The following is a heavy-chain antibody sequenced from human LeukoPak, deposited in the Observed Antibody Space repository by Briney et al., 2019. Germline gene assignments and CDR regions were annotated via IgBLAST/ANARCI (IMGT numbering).Heavy chain of an antibody. CDR1: GFTFSNAW. Sequence: GGSLRLSCAASGFTFSNAWMSWVRQAPGKGLEWVGRIKSKTDGGTTDYAAPVKGRFTISRDDSKNTLYLQMNSLKTEDTAVYYCTTYRDPLYSGSYWDYWGQGTLVTVSS. V-gene: IGHV3-15*01. J-gene: IGHJ4*02. CDR2: IKSKTDGGTT. D-gene: IGHD1-26*01. CDR3: TTYRDPLYSGSYWDY.